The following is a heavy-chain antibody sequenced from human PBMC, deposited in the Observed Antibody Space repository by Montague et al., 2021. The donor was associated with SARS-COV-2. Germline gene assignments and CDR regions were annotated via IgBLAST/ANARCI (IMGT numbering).Heavy chain of an antibody. J-gene: IGHJ6*03. D-gene: IGHD3-3*01. CDR1: GFTFSGYE. CDR2: ISSSGSTI. CDR3: AREKARITIFGAPRGYMDV. V-gene: IGHV3-48*03. Sequence: SLRLCCAASGFTFSGYEMNWVRQAPGKGLEWVSYISSSGSTIYYADSVKGRFTISRDNAKNSLYLQMNSLRAEDTAVYYCAREKARITIFGAPRGYMDVWGKGTTVTVSS.